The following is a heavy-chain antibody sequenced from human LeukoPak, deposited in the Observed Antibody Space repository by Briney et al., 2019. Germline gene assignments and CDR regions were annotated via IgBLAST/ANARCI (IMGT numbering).Heavy chain of an antibody. Sequence: GGSLRLSCAASGFTFSSYWMSWVRQAPGKGLEWVANIKQDGSEKHYVDSVKGRFAISRDNAKNSLYLQMNSLRAEDTAVYYCARDPNYSNYGSWGQGTLVTVSS. CDR1: GFTFSSYW. V-gene: IGHV3-7*05. CDR2: IKQDGSEK. J-gene: IGHJ5*02. D-gene: IGHD4-11*01. CDR3: ARDPNYSNYGS.